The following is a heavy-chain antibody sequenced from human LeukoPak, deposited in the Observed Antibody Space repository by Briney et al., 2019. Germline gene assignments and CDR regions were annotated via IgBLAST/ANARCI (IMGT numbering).Heavy chain of an antibody. J-gene: IGHJ4*02. Sequence: SETLSLTCAVYGGSFSGYYWSWIRQHPGKGLEWIGYIYYSGSTYYNPSLKSRVTTSVDTSKNQFSLKLSSVTAADTAVYYCARIPIFGVVTTYFDYWGQGTLVTVSS. CDR2: IYYSGST. V-gene: IGHV4-31*11. CDR1: GGSFSGYY. CDR3: ARIPIFGVVTTYFDY. D-gene: IGHD3-3*01.